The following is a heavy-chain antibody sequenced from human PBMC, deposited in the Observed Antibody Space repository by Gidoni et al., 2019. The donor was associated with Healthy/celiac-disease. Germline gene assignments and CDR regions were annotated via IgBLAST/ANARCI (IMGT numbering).Heavy chain of an antibody. D-gene: IGHD6-6*01. J-gene: IGHJ4*02. CDR2: IYYSGST. V-gene: IGHV4-39*01. CDR3: ARLTYSSSSIGSHYFDY. CDR1: GGSISSSSYY. Sequence: QLQLQESGPGLVKPSETLSLTCTVSGGSISSSSYYWGWIRQPPGKGLEWIGSIYYSGSTYYNPSLKSRVTISVDTSKNQFSLKLSSVTAADTAVYYCARLTYSSSSIGSHYFDYWGQGTLVTVSS.